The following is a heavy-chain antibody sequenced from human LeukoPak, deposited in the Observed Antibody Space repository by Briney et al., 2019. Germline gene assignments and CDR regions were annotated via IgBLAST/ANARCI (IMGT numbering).Heavy chain of an antibody. D-gene: IGHD6-19*01. J-gene: IGHJ4*02. Sequence: GGSLRLSCAASGFTFSNYWMSWVRQAPGKGLEWVGNIKQDGSDKYYIDSVKGRFTISRDNAKNSLYLQMNSLRAEDTAVYYCARDGGLYSSGWCGVDYWGQGTLVTVSS. CDR1: GFTFSNYW. V-gene: IGHV3-7*03. CDR2: IKQDGSDK. CDR3: ARDGGLYSSGWCGVDY.